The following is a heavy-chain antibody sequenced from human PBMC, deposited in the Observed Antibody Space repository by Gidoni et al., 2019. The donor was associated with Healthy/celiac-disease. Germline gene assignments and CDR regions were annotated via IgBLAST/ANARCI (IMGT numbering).Heavy chain of an antibody. V-gene: IGHV2-5*01. CDR1: GFSLSTSGVG. J-gene: IGHJ4*02. D-gene: IGHD3-3*01. CDR3: AHQINVLRFLEWSYYFDY. Sequence: QITLKESGPTLVKPTQTLTLTCTFSGFSLSTSGVGVGWIRQPPGKALEWLALIYWNDDKRYSPSLKSRLTITKDTSKNQVVLTMTNMDPVDTATYYCAHQINVLRFLEWSYYFDYWGQGTLVTVSS. CDR2: IYWNDDK.